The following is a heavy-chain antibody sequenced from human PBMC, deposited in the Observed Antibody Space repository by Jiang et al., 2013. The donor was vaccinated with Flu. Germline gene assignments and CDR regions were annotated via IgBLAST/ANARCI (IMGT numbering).Heavy chain of an antibody. Sequence: LKPSETLSLTCAVYGGSFSGYYWSWIRQPPGKGLEWIGEINHSGSTNYNPSLKSRVTISVDTSKNQFSLKLSSVTAADTAVYYCASTGDRGDYGNYWGQGTLVTVSS. V-gene: IGHV4-34*01. CDR2: INHSGST. D-gene: IGHD4-17*01. CDR3: ASTGDRGDYGNY. J-gene: IGHJ4*02. CDR1: GGSFSGYY.